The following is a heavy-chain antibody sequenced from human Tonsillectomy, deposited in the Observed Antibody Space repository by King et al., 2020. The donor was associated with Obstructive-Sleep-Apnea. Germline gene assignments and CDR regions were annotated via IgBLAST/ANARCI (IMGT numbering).Heavy chain of an antibody. CDR3: ARDLADYGSGSYYLTFHFDY. V-gene: IGHV4-39*07. Sequence: QLQESGPGLVKPSETLSLTCTVSGGSISSSSYYWGWIRQPPGKGLEWIGRIYYSGSTYYNPSLKGRVTVSVDTSKNQISLKLSSVTAADTAVYHCARDLADYGSGSYYLTFHFDYWGQGTLVTVSS. J-gene: IGHJ4*02. D-gene: IGHD3-10*01. CDR1: GGSISSSSYY. CDR2: IYYSGST.